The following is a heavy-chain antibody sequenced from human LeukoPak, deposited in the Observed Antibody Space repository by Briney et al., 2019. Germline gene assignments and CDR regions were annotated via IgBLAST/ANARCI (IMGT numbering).Heavy chain of an antibody. CDR2: ISAYNGDI. V-gene: IGHV1-18*01. J-gene: IGHJ3*02. CDR3: ARESGSDAFDI. CDR1: GYTFTKYG. Sequence: VASVKVSCKASGYTFTKYGVSWVRQAPGQGLEWMGWISAYNGDIKYAQRGKGRVTMTTDTSTSTVYMELRSLRSDDTAVYYCARESGSDAFDIWGQGTMVTVYS.